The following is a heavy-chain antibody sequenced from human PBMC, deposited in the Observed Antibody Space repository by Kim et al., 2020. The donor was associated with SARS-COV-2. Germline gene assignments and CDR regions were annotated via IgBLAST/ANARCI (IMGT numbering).Heavy chain of an antibody. CDR2: IYHSGST. D-gene: IGHD3-3*01. CDR3: ARQLNYDFWSEGFDP. CDR1: GGSISSSNW. J-gene: IGHJ5*02. V-gene: IGHV4-4*02. Sequence: SETLSLTCAVSGGSISSSNWWSWVRQPPGKGLEWTGEIYHSGSTNYNPSLKSRVTISVDKSKNQFSLKLSSVTAADTAVYYCARQLNYDFWSEGFDPWGQGTLVTVSS.